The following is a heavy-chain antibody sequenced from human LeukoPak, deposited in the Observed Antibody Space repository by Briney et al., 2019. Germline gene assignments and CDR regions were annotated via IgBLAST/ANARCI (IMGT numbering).Heavy chain of an antibody. J-gene: IGHJ5*02. V-gene: IGHV1-2*02. CDR3: ARAHRVDIVVLDP. Sequence: ASVKVSCKASGYTFTGYYMHWVRQAPGQGLEWMGWINPNSGGTNYAQKFQGRVTVTRDTSISTAYMELSRLRSDDTAVYYCARAHRVDIVVLDPWGQGTLVTVSS. CDR2: INPNSGGT. CDR1: GYTFTGYY. D-gene: IGHD2-15*01.